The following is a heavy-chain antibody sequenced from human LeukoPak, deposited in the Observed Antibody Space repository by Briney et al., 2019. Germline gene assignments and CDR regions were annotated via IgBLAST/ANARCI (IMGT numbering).Heavy chain of an antibody. Sequence: PGGSLRLSCAASGFTFSSYWMHWVRQAPGKGLEWVSVIYSGGSTYYADSVKGRFTISRDNSKNTLYLQMNSLRAEDTAVYYCARDMTTVTYYYYGMDVWGQGTTVTVSS. J-gene: IGHJ6*02. CDR1: GFTFSSYW. CDR2: IYSGGST. CDR3: ARDMTTVTYYYYGMDV. V-gene: IGHV3-53*01. D-gene: IGHD4-11*01.